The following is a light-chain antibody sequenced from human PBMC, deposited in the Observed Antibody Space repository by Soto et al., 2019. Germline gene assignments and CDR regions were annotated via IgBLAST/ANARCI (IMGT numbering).Light chain of an antibody. CDR2: GNI. V-gene: IGLV1-40*01. CDR1: SSNLGTGYD. J-gene: IGLJ3*02. CDR3: QSYDSSLVAWV. Sequence: QSVLTQPPSVSGAPGQRVTIPCTGNSSNLGTGYDVNWYQQLPQTAPKLLIYGNINRPSGVPDRFSGSKSGTSASLAITGIQAEEEADYFCQSYDSSLVAWVFGGGTKLTVL.